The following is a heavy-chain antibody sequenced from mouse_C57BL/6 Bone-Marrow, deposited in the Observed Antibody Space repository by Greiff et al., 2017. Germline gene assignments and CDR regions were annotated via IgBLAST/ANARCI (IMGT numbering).Heavy chain of an antibody. CDR2: IWSGGRT. Sequence: QVQLQQSGPGLVQPSQSLSITCTVSGFSLTSYGVHWVRQSPGKGLEWLGVIWSGGRTDYNAAFISRLSISKDNSKGQVFFKMNMLPADDTARYYCGTHFPIAYWGQGTLVTVSA. V-gene: IGHV2-2*01. J-gene: IGHJ3*01. CDR3: GTHFPIAY. CDR1: GFSLTSYG.